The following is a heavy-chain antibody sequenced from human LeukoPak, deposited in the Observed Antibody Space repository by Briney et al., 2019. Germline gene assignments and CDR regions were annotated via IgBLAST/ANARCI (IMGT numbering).Heavy chain of an antibody. CDR1: GYTFTSYG. CDR3: ARVRITMIVATEGDY. D-gene: IGHD3-22*01. CDR2: ISAYNGNT. J-gene: IGHJ4*02. V-gene: IGHV1-18*01. Sequence: ASVKVSCKASGYTFTSYGISWVRQAPGQGLEWMGWISAYNGNTNYAQKLQGRVTMTTDTSTSTAYMELRSLRSDDTAVYYCARVRITMIVATEGDYWGQGTLVTVSS.